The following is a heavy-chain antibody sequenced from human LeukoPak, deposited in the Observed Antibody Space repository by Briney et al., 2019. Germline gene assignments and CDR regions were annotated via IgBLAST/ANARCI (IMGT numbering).Heavy chain of an antibody. CDR2: IKQDGSEK. CDR1: GFTFSSYW. V-gene: IGHV3-7*01. J-gene: IGHJ4*02. CDR3: QSFYYDSSGLTFDY. D-gene: IGHD3-22*01. Sequence: GGSLRLSCAASGFTFSSYWMSWVRQAPGKGLEWVANIKQDGSEKYYVDSVKGRFTISRVNAKNSLYLQMNSLRAEDTAVYYCQSFYYDSSGLTFDYWGQGTLVTVSS.